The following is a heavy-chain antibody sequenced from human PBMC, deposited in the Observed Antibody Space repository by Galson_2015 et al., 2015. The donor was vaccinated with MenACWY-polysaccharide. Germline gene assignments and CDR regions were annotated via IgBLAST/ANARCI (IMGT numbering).Heavy chain of an antibody. CDR3: ARDRGSYDAYDI. D-gene: IGHD5-18*01. J-gene: IGHJ3*02. CDR1: GFTFSTYE. CDR2: ISGGGGMR. Sequence: SLRLSCAASGFTFSTYEMNWVRQSPEKGLQWIAYISGGGGMRNYAHSLQGRLTLPSEKAPDSLYLEMNSLTAEDTGLYYCARDRGSYDAYDIWGQGTVATVSS. V-gene: IGHV3-48*03.